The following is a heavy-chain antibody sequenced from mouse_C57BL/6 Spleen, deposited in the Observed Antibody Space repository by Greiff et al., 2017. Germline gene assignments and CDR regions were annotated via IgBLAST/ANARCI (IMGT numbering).Heavy chain of an antibody. CDR3: ARQGDYDGYYFDY. J-gene: IGHJ2*01. CDR1: GFTFSDYY. V-gene: IGHV5-12*01. Sequence: EVQLQQSGGGLVQPGGSLKLSCAASGFTFSDYYMYWVRQTPEKRLEWVAYISNGGGSTYYPDTVKGRFTISRDNAKNTLYLQMSRLKSEDTAMYYCARQGDYDGYYFDYWGQGTTLTVSS. CDR2: ISNGGGST. D-gene: IGHD2-4*01.